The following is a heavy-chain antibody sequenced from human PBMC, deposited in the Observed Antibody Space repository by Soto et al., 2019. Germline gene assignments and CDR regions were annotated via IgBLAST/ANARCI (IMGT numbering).Heavy chain of an antibody. Sequence: PGGSLRLSCKASGFTFGDFYMSWIRQAPGKGLEWVSYINSRGSAIYYADSVKGRFTISRDNAENSLYLQMNSLRAENTAVYYCARDSTTVLALGWFDPWGQGTLVTVSS. D-gene: IGHD4-17*01. CDR2: INSRGSAI. J-gene: IGHJ5*02. CDR3: ARDSTTVLALGWFDP. CDR1: GFTFGDFY. V-gene: IGHV3-11*01.